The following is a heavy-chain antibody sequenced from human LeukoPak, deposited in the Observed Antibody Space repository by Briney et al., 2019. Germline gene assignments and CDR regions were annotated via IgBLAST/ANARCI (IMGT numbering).Heavy chain of an antibody. CDR3: ACKTTAAACTFDS. CDR1: GRSISSCNW. J-gene: IGHJ4*02. D-gene: IGHD6-13*01. CDR2: MHHRGHT. V-gene: IGHV4-4*02. Sequence: SETLSLTCAVSGRSISSCNWWSWVRQSPGKGLELIGEMHHRGHTIYSLSLKRRVTITVDNYKNKFSLKLSSVTVADTALYYCACKTTAAACTFDSWGPVTLVT.